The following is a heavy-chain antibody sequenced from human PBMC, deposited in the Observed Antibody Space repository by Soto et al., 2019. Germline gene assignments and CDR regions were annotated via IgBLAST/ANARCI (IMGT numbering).Heavy chain of an antibody. CDR2: IYPGDSDT. D-gene: IGHD2-15*01. J-gene: IGHJ6*02. CDR3: ASPTGYCSGGSCPYYYYGMDV. CDR1: GYSFTSYW. Sequence: GESLKISCKGSGYSFTSYWIGWVRQMPGKGLEWMGIIYPGDSDTRYSPSFQGQVTISADKSISTAYLQWSSLKASDTAMYYCASPTGYCSGGSCPYYYYGMDVWGQGTTVTLSS. V-gene: IGHV5-51*01.